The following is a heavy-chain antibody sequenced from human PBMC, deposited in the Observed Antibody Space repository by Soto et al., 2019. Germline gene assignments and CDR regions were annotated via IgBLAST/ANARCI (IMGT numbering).Heavy chain of an antibody. Sequence: VGSLRLSCAASGFTFSSYWMHWVRQASGKGLVWVSRISFDGSTTTYADSVKGRFTISRDNAKNTLYLQMNSLRAEDTAVYYCARGGAHTAMANEYWGQGALVTVSS. D-gene: IGHD5-18*01. J-gene: IGHJ4*02. CDR2: ISFDGSTT. V-gene: IGHV3-74*01. CDR1: GFTFSSYW. CDR3: ARGGAHTAMANEY.